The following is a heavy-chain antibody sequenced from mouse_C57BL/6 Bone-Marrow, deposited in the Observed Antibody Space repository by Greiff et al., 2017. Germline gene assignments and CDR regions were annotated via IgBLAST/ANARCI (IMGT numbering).Heavy chain of an antibody. CDR2: IDPSDSYT. Sequence: QVQLQQPGAELVMPGASVKLSCTASGYTFTSYWMHWVKQRPGQGLEWIGEIDPSDSYTNYNQKFKGKSTLTVDKSSSTAYMQLSSLTSEDSAVYYCARLLCITTVEGPYYFDYWGQGTTLTVSS. J-gene: IGHJ2*01. CDR1: GYTFTSYW. D-gene: IGHD1-1*01. V-gene: IGHV1-69*01. CDR3: ARLLCITTVEGPYYFDY.